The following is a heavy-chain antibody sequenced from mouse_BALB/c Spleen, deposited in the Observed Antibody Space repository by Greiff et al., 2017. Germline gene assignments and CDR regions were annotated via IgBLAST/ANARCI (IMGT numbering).Heavy chain of an antibody. V-gene: IGHV1-7*01. CDR1: GYTFTSYW. CDR3: ARSGYDPDGIFAY. J-gene: IGHJ3*01. CDR2: INPSTGYT. Sequence: QVQLKESGAELAKPGASVKMSCKASGYTFTSYWMHWVKQRPGQGLEWIGYINPSTGYTEYNQKFKDKATLTADKSSSTAYMQLSSLTSEDSAVYYCARSGYDPDGIFAYWGQGTLVTGSA. D-gene: IGHD2-10*02.